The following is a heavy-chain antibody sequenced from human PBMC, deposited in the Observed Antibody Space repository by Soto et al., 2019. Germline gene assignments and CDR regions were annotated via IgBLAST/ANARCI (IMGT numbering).Heavy chain of an antibody. Sequence: SETLSLTCAVSGGSITNTDWWTWVRQPPGMGLEWVGDISLSGNTNYNPSLEGRATISLDKSRNQFSLILNSVTAADTAVYYFASRGSSGLFRGQGSLHTVST. D-gene: IGHD3-22*01. CDR1: GGSITNTDW. CDR2: ISLSGNT. J-gene: IGHJ4*02. CDR3: ASRGSSGLF. V-gene: IGHV4-4*02.